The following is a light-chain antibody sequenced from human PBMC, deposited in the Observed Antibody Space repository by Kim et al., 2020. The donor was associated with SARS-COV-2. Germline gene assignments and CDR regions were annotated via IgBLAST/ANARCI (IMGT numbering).Light chain of an antibody. CDR1: SSDVGGYNY. J-gene: IGLJ2*01. Sequence: GQSITISCTGTSSDVGGYNYVSWYQQHPGKAPKLMIYDVSKRPSGASIRFSGSKSVNTASLTISGLQAEDEADYYCSSYTSSSTVIFGGGTQLTVL. CDR2: DVS. V-gene: IGLV2-14*03. CDR3: SSYTSSSTVI.